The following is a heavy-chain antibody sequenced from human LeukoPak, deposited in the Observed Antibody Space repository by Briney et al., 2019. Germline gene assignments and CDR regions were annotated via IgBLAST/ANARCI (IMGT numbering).Heavy chain of an antibody. Sequence: SETLSLTCTVSGGSISSSSLYWGWIRQPPGKGLEWIGSIYSSGSSYYNPSLKSRVTISVDTSKNQFSLKLSSVTAADTDVYYCARESDYSNYGGWYFDYWGQGTLVTVSS. D-gene: IGHD4-11*01. CDR1: GGSISSSSLY. CDR2: IYSSGSS. V-gene: IGHV4-39*07. CDR3: ARESDYSNYGGWYFDY. J-gene: IGHJ4*02.